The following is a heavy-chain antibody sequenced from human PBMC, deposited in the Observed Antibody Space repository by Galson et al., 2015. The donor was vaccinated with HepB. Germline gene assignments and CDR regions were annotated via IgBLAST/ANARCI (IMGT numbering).Heavy chain of an antibody. CDR2: IKQDGSEK. D-gene: IGHD6-19*01. CDR3: ASWEESGWYSHLDY. Sequence: SLRLSCAASGFTFSSYWMSWVRQAPGKGLEWVANIKQDGSEKYYVDSVKGRFTISRDNAKNSLYLQMNSLRAEDTAVYYCASWEESGWYSHLDYWGQGTLVTVSS. CDR1: GFTFSSYW. J-gene: IGHJ4*02. V-gene: IGHV3-7*03.